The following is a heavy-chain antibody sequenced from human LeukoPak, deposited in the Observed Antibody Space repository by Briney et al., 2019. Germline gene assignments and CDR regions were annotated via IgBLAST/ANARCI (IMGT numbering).Heavy chain of an antibody. CDR1: GGSISSYY. D-gene: IGHD5-18*01. CDR3: ARVGSGYSYGYNDY. V-gene: IGHV4-59*01. J-gene: IGHJ4*02. CDR2: IYYTGST. Sequence: SETLSLTCTVSGGSISSYYWSWVRQPPGEGLECIGYIYYTGSTNYNPSLKSRVTISVDTSKNHFSLKLSSVTAADTAVYYCARVGSGYSYGYNDYWGQGTLVTVSS.